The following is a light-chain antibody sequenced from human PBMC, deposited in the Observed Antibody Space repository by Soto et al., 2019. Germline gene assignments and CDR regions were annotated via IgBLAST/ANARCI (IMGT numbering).Light chain of an antibody. CDR2: EAS. CDR1: HDISTY. Sequence: DIKLNQSPSLLSATVGDRVTITCRASHDISTYLAWYQQKPGKAPKLMIYEASTLQSGVPSRFSGSGSGTEFTLTISGLLPEDFATYHCQQLNTLPFTFGQGTLLEVK. J-gene: IGKJ5*01. V-gene: IGKV1-9*01. CDR3: QQLNTLPFT.